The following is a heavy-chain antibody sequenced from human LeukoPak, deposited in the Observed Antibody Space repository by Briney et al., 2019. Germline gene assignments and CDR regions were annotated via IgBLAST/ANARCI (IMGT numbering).Heavy chain of an antibody. D-gene: IGHD3-10*01. J-gene: IGHJ4*02. CDR2: ISDSGGRT. V-gene: IGHV3-23*01. CDR1: GITLSNYG. Sequence: PGGSLRLSCGVSGITLSNYGMSWVRQAPGKGLEWVAGISDSGGRTKYADSVKGRFTISRDSPKNTLYLQMNSLRVEDTAVYFCAKRGVVIRVVLVGFHKEAYYFDSWGQGALVTVSS. CDR3: AKRGVVIRVVLVGFHKEAYYFDS.